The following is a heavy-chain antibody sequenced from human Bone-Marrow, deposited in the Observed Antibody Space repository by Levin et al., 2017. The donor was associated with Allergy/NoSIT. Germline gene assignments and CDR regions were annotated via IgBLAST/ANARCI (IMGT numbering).Heavy chain of an antibody. V-gene: IGHV3-30*18. CDR2: ISYDGSNK. D-gene: IGHD4-17*01. Sequence: SCAASGFTFSSYGMHWVRQAPGKGLEWVAVISYDGSNKYYADSVKGRFTISRDNSKNTLYLQMNSLRAEDTAVYYCAKDPTVTPLVYWGQGTLVTVSS. CDR3: AKDPTVTPLVY. J-gene: IGHJ4*02. CDR1: GFTFSSYG.